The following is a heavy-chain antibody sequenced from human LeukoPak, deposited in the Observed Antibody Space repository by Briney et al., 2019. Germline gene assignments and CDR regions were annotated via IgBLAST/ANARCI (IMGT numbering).Heavy chain of an antibody. J-gene: IGHJ6*02. D-gene: IGHD5/OR15-5a*01. V-gene: IGHV4-30-4*01. CDR2: ISYSGNT. CDR1: GGSISNTDSY. Sequence: SETLSLTCTVSGGSISNTDSYWNWIRQPPGKGLEWIGFISYSGNTYSTPSLESRLTILIDTAKNQFSLSLSSVTAADTAVYFCAREIVSSYYYNGMDVWGQGTTVTVSS. CDR3: AREIVSSYYYNGMDV.